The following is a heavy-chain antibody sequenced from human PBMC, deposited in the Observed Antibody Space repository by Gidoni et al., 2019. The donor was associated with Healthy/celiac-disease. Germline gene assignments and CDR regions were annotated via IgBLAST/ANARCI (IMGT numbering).Heavy chain of an antibody. Sequence: EVQLLESGGGWVQPGGSLRLSCAASGFTLSTYALSWVRQAPGKGLEWVSAISGSGGSTYYADSVKGRFTISRDNSKNTLYLQMNSLRAEDTAVYYCAKVEDYDYVWGSYRYIGYWGQGTLVTVSS. D-gene: IGHD3-16*02. V-gene: IGHV3-23*01. CDR1: GFTLSTYA. CDR3: AKVEDYDYVWGSYRYIGY. J-gene: IGHJ4*02. CDR2: ISGSGGST.